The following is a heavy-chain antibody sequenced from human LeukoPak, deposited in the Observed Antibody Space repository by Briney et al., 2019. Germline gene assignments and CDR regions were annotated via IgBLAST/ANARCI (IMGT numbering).Heavy chain of an antibody. CDR1: GFTFSSYA. CDR2: ISYDGSTK. D-gene: IGHD2-2*01. Sequence: GGSLSLSCAASGFTFSSYAMHWVRQAPGKGLEWVAVISYDGSTKYYADSVKGRFTISRDNSKNTLYLQMNSLRAEDTAVYYCARGGLHCSSTSCLLNWFDPWGQGTLVTVSS. V-gene: IGHV3-30*04. J-gene: IGHJ5*02. CDR3: ARGGLHCSSTSCLLNWFDP.